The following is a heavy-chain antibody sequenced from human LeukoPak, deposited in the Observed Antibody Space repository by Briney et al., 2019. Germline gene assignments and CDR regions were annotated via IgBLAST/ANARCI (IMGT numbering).Heavy chain of an antibody. D-gene: IGHD5-24*01. J-gene: IGHJ4*02. CDR2: ISSSSSYI. Sequence: GGSLRLSCAASGFTFSSYSMNWVRQAPGKGLEWVSSISSSSSYIYYADSVEGRFTISRDNAKNSLYLQMNSLRAEDTAVYYCASHSRELATIVGDQNIDYWGQGTLVTVSS. V-gene: IGHV3-21*01. CDR3: ASHSRELATIVGDQNIDY. CDR1: GFTFSSYS.